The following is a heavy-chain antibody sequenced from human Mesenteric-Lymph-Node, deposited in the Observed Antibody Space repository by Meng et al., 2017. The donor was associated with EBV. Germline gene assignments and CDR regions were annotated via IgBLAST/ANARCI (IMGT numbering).Heavy chain of an antibody. CDR3: ATLPAASTPHFSA. CDR1: GYTFTGYY. D-gene: IGHD2-2*01. J-gene: IGHJ4*02. V-gene: IGHV1-2*04. CDR2: INPNSGDT. Sequence: QVQLVQSGAEVKKPGASVKFSCKASGYTFTGYYLHWVRQAPGQGLEWMGWINPNSGDTNYAQKFQGWVTMTRDTSINTAYMELSSLRSDATAVYYCATLPAASTPHFSAWGQGTLVTVSS.